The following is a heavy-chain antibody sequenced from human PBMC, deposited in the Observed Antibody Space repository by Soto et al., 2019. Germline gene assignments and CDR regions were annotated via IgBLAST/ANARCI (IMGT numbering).Heavy chain of an antibody. V-gene: IGHV4-39*01. CDR1: GGSISSSSYY. D-gene: IGHD3-3*01. J-gene: IGHJ5*02. CDR3: ASPSNTIFGVVPFDP. CDR2: IYYSGST. Sequence: SETLSLTCTVSGGSISSSSYYWGWIRQPPGKGLEWIGSIYYSGSTYYNPSLKSRVTVSVDTSKNQFSLKLSSVTAADTAVYYCASPSNTIFGVVPFDPWGQGTLVTVSS.